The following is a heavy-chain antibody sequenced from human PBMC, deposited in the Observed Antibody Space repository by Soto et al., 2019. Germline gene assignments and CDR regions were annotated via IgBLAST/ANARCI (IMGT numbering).Heavy chain of an antibody. CDR3: TSYPQFHGDSDYIYYCGMDV. D-gene: IGHD3-10*01. Sequence: GGSLRLSCAASGVTFRNAWMNWVRQAPGKGLEWVCRIKSKTDGGTTDYAAPVKGRFTISRDDSKNTLYLQMNSLKTEDTAVYYCTSYPQFHGDSDYIYYCGMDVWGQETSVT. CDR1: GVTFRNAW. CDR2: IKSKTDGGTT. J-gene: IGHJ6*02. V-gene: IGHV3-15*07.